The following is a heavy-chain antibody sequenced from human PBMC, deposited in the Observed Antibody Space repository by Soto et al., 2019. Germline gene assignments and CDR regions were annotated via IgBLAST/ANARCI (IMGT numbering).Heavy chain of an antibody. CDR1: GGTFSSYT. V-gene: IGHV1-69*08. CDR2: IIPILGIA. J-gene: IGHJ5*02. CDR3: AREPRIVVVVAATRNNWFDP. D-gene: IGHD2-15*01. Sequence: QVQLVQSGAEVKKPGSSVKVSCKASGGTFSSYTISWVRQAPGQGLEWMGRIIPILGIANYAQKFQGRVTITEDKSTSTAYMELSSLRSEDTAVYYCAREPRIVVVVAATRNNWFDPWGQGTLVTVSS.